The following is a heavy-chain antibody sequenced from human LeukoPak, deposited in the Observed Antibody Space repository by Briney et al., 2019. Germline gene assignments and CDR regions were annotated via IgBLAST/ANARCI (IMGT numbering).Heavy chain of an antibody. CDR2: IYYSGST. CDR3: AREVTTGTTWGNWFDP. CDR1: GGSISSYY. Sequence: PSETLSLTCTVSGGSISSYYWSWIRQPPGKGLEWIGYIYYSGSTNYNPSLKSRVTISVDTSKNQFSLKLSSVTAADTAVCYCAREVTTGTTWGNWFDPWGQGTLVTVSS. D-gene: IGHD1-1*01. V-gene: IGHV4-59*01. J-gene: IGHJ5*02.